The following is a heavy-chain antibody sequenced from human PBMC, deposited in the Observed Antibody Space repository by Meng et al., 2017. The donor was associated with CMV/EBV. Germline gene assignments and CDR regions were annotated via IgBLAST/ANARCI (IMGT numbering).Heavy chain of an antibody. J-gene: IGHJ5*02. CDR3: ARSIAARQRWFDP. CDR2: INSDGSST. V-gene: IGHV3-74*01. Sequence: GESLKISCAASGFTFSSYWMHWVRQAPGKGLVWVSRINSDGSSTSYADPVKGRFTISRDNAKNTLYLQMNSLRAEDTAVYYCARSIAARQRWFDPWGQGTLVTVSS. D-gene: IGHD6-6*01. CDR1: GFTFSSYW.